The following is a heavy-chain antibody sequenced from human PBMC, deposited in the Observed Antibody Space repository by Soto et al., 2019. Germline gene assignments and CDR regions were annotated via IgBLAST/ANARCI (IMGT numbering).Heavy chain of an antibody. J-gene: IGHJ6*02. Sequence: PSETLSLTCTVSGGSVSSVSYYWSWIRQPPGKGLEWIGYIYYSGSTNYNPSLKSRVTISVDTSKKQFSLKLSSVTAADTAVYYCASGGGPIRAYGMHXWGQGTTVTVS. CDR3: ASGGGPIRAYGMHX. CDR1: GGSVSSVSYY. V-gene: IGHV4-61*01. CDR2: IYYSGST. D-gene: IGHD3-10*01.